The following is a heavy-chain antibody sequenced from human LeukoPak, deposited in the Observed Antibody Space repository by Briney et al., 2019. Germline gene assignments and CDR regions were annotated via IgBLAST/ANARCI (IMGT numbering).Heavy chain of an antibody. CDR1: GGSFSGYY. J-gene: IGHJ3*02. V-gene: IGHV4-34*01. CDR3: ARANLYTIFGVVIKQDAFDI. D-gene: IGHD3-3*01. CDR2: INHSGST. Sequence: SETLSLTCAVYGGSFSGYYWSWIRQPPGKGLEWIGEINHSGSTNYNPSLKSRVTISVDTSKNQFSLKLSSVTAADTAVYYCARANLYTIFGVVIKQDAFDIWGQGTMVTVSP.